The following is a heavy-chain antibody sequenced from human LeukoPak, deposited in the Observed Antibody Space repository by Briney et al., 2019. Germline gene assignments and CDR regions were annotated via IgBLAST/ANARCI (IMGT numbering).Heavy chain of an antibody. CDR1: GGSISSYY. J-gene: IGHJ4*02. Sequence: PSETPSLTCAVSGGSISSYYWSWIRQPPGKGLEWIGYIYYSGSTNYNPSLKSRVTISVDTYKNQFSLKLSSVTAADTAVYYCARDQGTYCSGTSCYGGGFDYWGQGTLVTVSS. D-gene: IGHD2-2*01. CDR2: IYYSGST. V-gene: IGHV4-59*01. CDR3: ARDQGTYCSGTSCYGGGFDY.